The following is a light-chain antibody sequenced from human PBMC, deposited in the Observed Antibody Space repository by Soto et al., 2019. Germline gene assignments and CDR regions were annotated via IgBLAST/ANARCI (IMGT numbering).Light chain of an antibody. CDR3: QQYSTFWT. Sequence: DIQITHSPSTLSASVGDRVTITCRASQMIYTWLAWYQQKPGKAPKLLIYEASSLDVGVPSRFSGSGSGTEFTLTISSLQLEDFATYYCQQYSTFWTLGQGTKVDIK. CDR2: EAS. J-gene: IGKJ1*01. CDR1: QMIYTW. V-gene: IGKV1-5*03.